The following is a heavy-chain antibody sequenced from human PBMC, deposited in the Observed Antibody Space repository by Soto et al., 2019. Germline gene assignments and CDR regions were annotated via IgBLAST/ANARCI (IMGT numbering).Heavy chain of an antibody. CDR2: ISSSSSYI. CDR1: GFTFSSYS. D-gene: IGHD3-9*01. V-gene: IGHV3-21*01. J-gene: IGHJ4*02. Sequence: PGGSLRLSCAASGFTFSSYSMNWVRQAPGKGLEWVSSISSSSSYIYYADSVKGRFTISRDNAKNSLYLQMNSLRAEDTAVYYCSRAPDILTGYPYYFDYWLQGTLVTVSS. CDR3: SRAPDILTGYPYYFDY.